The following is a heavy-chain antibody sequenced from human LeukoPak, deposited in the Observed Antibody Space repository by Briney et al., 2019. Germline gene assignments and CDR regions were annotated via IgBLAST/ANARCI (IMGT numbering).Heavy chain of an antibody. Sequence: GGSLRLSCAAPGFTFNNYGMSWVRQAPGKGLEWVSAISGSGGSTHYADSVKGRFTISRDNSKNMLYLQMNSLRAEDTAVYYCAKSSYYDSSGYYREYYFDYWGQGTLVTVSS. CDR3: AKSSYYDSSGYYREYYFDY. D-gene: IGHD3-22*01. V-gene: IGHV3-23*01. CDR2: ISGSGGST. J-gene: IGHJ4*02. CDR1: GFTFNNYG.